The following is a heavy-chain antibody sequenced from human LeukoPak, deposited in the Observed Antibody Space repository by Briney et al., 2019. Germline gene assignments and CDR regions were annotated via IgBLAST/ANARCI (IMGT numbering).Heavy chain of an antibody. Sequence: ASATVSCTASGYTFTSYGISWVRQAPGQGLEWMGWISAYNGNTNYAQKLQGRVTMTTDTPTSTAYMELRSLRSDDTAVYYCARLHSSAIYYGMDVWGQGTTVTVSS. J-gene: IGHJ6*02. V-gene: IGHV1-18*01. CDR3: ARLHSSAIYYGMDV. D-gene: IGHD6-25*01. CDR1: GYTFTSYG. CDR2: ISAYNGNT.